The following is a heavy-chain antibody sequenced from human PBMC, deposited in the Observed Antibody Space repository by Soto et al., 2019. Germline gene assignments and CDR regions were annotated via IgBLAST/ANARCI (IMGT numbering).Heavy chain of an antibody. D-gene: IGHD3-3*01. CDR3: ARLAFWSGSSLPRFDP. Sequence: SETLSLTCAVYGGSFSGYYWSWIRQPPGKGLEWIGEINHSGSTNYNPSLKSRVTISVDTSKNQFSLKLSSVTAADTAVYYCARLAFWSGSSLPRFDPWGQGTLVTV. CDR1: GGSFSGYY. J-gene: IGHJ5*02. CDR2: INHSGST. V-gene: IGHV4-34*01.